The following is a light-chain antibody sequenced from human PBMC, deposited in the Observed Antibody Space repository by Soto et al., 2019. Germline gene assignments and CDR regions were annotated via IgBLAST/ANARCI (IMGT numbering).Light chain of an antibody. V-gene: IGLV1-40*01. Sequence: QSVLTQPPSVSGAPGQRVTISCTGSSSNIGAGYDVHWYQQLPGSAPKLLIHGDSNRPSGVPDRFSASKAGTSASLAITGLQAEDEADYHCQSYDSRLSVVFGGGTKLTV. CDR2: GDS. CDR3: QSYDSRLSVV. CDR1: SSNIGAGYD. J-gene: IGLJ2*01.